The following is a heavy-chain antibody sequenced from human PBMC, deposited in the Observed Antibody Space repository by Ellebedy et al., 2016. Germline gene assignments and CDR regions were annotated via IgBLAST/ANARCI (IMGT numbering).Heavy chain of an antibody. J-gene: IGHJ4*02. CDR1: GYTFTDYY. CDR3: ARDGAVTTVFDY. Sequence: ASVKVSCKASGYTFTDYYIHWVRQAPGQGLEWMGWINTNSGGTNYAQKFQGWVTMTRDTSSSTAYMERSRLRSDDTAVYYCARDGAVTTVFDYWGQGTLVTVSS. CDR2: INTNSGGT. D-gene: IGHD4-17*01. V-gene: IGHV1-2*04.